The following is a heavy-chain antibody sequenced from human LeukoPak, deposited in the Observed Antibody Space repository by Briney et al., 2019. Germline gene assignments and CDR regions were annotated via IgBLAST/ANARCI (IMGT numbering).Heavy chain of an antibody. J-gene: IGHJ3*02. CDR3: AKAGGGMAAMRTLGTFDI. CDR1: GFTVSSNY. Sequence: PGGSLRLSCAASGFTVSSNYMSWVRQAPGKGLEWVSVIYSGGSTYYADSVKGRFTISRDNSKNTLYLQMNSLSAEDTAVYYCAKAGGGMAAMRTLGTFDIWGQGTMVTVSS. CDR2: IYSGGST. D-gene: IGHD5-24*01. V-gene: IGHV3-66*01.